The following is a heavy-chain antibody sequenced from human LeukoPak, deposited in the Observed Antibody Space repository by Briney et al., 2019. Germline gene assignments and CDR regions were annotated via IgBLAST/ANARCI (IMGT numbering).Heavy chain of an antibody. CDR3: TRDHILLYYYDSSGYPLFDI. V-gene: IGHV3-49*04. D-gene: IGHD3-22*01. J-gene: IGHJ3*02. CDR1: GFTFGDYA. Sequence: GGSLRLSCTASGFTFGDYAMSWVRQAPGKGLEWVGFKAYGGTTEYAASVKGRFTISRDDSKSIAYLQMNSLKTEDTAVYYCTRDHILLYYYDSSGYPLFDIWGQGTMVTVSS. CDR2: KAYGGTT.